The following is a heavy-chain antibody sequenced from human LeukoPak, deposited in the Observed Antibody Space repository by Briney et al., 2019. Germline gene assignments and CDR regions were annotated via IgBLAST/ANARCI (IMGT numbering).Heavy chain of an antibody. J-gene: IGHJ6*03. CDR3: AREKCSGGSCYSGYYYYYYMDV. CDR2: IYYTGST. D-gene: IGHD2-15*01. CDR1: GGSISSSSYY. Sequence: PSETLSPTCTVSGGSISSSSYYWGWIRQPPGKGLEWIGSIYYTGSTYYNPSLRSRVTMSVDTSKNQFSLKLSSVTAADTAVYYCAREKCSGGSCYSGYYYYYYMDVWGKGTTVTVSS. V-gene: IGHV4-39*01.